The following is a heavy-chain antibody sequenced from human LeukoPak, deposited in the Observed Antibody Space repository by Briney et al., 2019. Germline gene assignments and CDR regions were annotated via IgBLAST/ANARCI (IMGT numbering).Heavy chain of an antibody. J-gene: IGHJ5*01. CDR2: IKEDGSEK. CDR1: GFTFSSYW. V-gene: IGHV3-7*04. D-gene: IGHD6-25*01. Sequence: GGSMRLSCAAPGFTFSSYWMSWVRQAPGKGLEWVANIKEDGSEKYYVDSVKGRFTISRDNAKKSLYLQMNSLRAEDTAVYYCARDRGRNWFDSWGQGTLVTVSS. CDR3: ARDRGRNWFDS.